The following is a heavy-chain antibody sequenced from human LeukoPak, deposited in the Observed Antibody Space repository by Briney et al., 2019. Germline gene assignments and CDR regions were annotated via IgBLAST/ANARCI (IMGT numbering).Heavy chain of an antibody. J-gene: IGHJ3*02. Sequence: PSETLSLTCTVSGGAISSYYWSWIRQPPGKGLEWIGYIYTSGSTNYNPSLKSRVTISVATSKNQFSLKLSSVTAADTAVYYCARFVYSWNYSIYSTAFDIWGQGTMVTVSS. CDR3: ARFVYSWNYSIYSTAFDI. D-gene: IGHD1-7*01. V-gene: IGHV4-4*09. CDR1: GGAISSYY. CDR2: IYTSGST.